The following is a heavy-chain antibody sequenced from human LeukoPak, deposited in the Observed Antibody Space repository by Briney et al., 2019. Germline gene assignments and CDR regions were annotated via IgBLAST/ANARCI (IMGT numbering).Heavy chain of an antibody. CDR1: GFTFSSYA. D-gene: IGHD3-22*01. CDR2: ISYDGSNK. J-gene: IGHJ4*02. V-gene: IGHV3-30*04. CDR3: ARDSGLMGYYDSSGLDY. Sequence: GGSLRLSCAASGFTFSSYAMHWVRQAPGKGLEWVAVISYDGSNKYYADSVKGRFTISRDNSKNTLYLQMNSLRAEDTAVYYCARDSGLMGYYDSSGLDYWGQGTLVTVSS.